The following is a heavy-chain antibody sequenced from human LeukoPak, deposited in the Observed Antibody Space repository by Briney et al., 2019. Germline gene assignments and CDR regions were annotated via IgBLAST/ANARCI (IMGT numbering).Heavy chain of an antibody. CDR3: VVNRDGYGELDAFDI. J-gene: IGHJ3*02. D-gene: IGHD5-24*01. CDR1: AGSISNYY. CDR2: ISYSGST. Sequence: SETLSLTCTVSAGSISNYYWSWIRQPPGKGLEWIGYISYSGSTNYNPSLKSRVTISVDTSKNQFSLKLSSVTAADTAVYYCVVNRDGYGELDAFDIWGQGTMVTVSS. V-gene: IGHV4-59*12.